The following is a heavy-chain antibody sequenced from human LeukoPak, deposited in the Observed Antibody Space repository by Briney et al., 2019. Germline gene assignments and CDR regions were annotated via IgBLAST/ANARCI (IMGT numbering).Heavy chain of an antibody. CDR1: GFTFSSCQ. CDR2: ISGSGSTK. CDR3: ARDLTRTTDIDY. D-gene: IGHD1-7*01. Sequence: QPGGSLRLSCAASGFTFSSCQMNRVRQAPGKGLEWVSYISGSGSTKYYADSVKGRFTISRDNAKDSLLLQMNSLRAEDTAVYYCARDLTRTTDIDYWGQGTLVTVSS. J-gene: IGHJ4*02. V-gene: IGHV3-48*03.